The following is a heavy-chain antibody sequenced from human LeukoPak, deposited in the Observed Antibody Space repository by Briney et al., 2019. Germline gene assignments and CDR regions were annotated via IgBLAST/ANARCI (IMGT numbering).Heavy chain of an antibody. D-gene: IGHD6-19*01. CDR1: GFTLSSHS. CDR3: ARDSSGWYVGGMDV. CDR2: ISSSSSYI. Sequence: GGSLRLSCAAYGFTLSSHSMNWVRQAPGKGLEWVSSISSSSSYIHSADSVKGRFTISRDNAKNSLYLQMNSLRAEDTAVYYCARDSSGWYVGGMDVWGQGTTVTVSS. V-gene: IGHV3-21*01. J-gene: IGHJ6*02.